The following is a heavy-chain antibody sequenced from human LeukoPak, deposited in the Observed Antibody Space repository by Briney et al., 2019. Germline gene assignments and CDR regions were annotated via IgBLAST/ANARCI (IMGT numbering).Heavy chain of an antibody. CDR1: GYTFTGYY. CDR3: ARRCSSTSCLSLGAFDI. V-gene: IGHV1-2*02. J-gene: IGHJ3*02. D-gene: IGHD2-2*01. CDR2: INPNSGGT. Sequence: ASVKVSCKASGYTFTGYYMHWVRQAPGQGLEWMGWINPNSGGTNYAQKFQSRVTMTRDTSISTAYMELSRLRSDDTAVYYCARRCSSTSCLSLGAFDIWGQGTMVTVSS.